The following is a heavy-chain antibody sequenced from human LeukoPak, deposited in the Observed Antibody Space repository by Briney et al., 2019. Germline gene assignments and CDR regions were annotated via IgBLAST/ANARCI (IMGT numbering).Heavy chain of an antibody. CDR2: IYSGGST. CDR3: ARDRRLYCGGDCYSGAYYYYGMDV. V-gene: IGHV3-53*01. D-gene: IGHD2-21*02. CDR1: GFTVSSNY. J-gene: IGHJ6*02. Sequence: GGSLRLSCAASGFTVSSNYMSWVRQAPGKGLEWVSVIYSGGSTYYADSVKGRFTISRDNSKNTLYLQMNSLRAEETALYYLARDRRLYCGGDCYSGAYYYYGMDVWGQGTTVTVSS.